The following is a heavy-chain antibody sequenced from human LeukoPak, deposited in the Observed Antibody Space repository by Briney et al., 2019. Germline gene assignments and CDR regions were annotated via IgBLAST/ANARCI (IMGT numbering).Heavy chain of an antibody. CDR1: GFTFSSYS. Sequence: PGGSLRLSCAASGFTFSSYSMNWVRQAPGKGLEWVAVISYDGSNKYYADSVKGRFTISRDNSKNTLYLQMNSLRAEDTAVYYCARDLIFPTVLEDYYYYMDVWGKGTTVTVSS. CDR2: ISYDGSNK. D-gene: IGHD2-21*01. V-gene: IGHV3-30*03. CDR3: ARDLIFPTVLEDYYYYMDV. J-gene: IGHJ6*03.